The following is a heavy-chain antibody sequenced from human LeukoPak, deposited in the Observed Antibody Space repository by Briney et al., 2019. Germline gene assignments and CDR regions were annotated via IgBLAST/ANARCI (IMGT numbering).Heavy chain of an antibody. D-gene: IGHD3-3*01. CDR1: GGSISSYY. CDR2: LYYSAST. J-gene: IGHJ4*02. V-gene: IGHV4-59*01. CDR3: ASRSSIWSGYQDTLYYFDS. Sequence: SETLSLTCTVSGGSISSYYWSWIRQPAGKRLEWIGHLYYSASTNYNPSPKSPVSLSVDTSKNQFSLKLSSVTAADTAVYYCASRSSIWSGYQDTLYYFDSWGQGTLVTVSS.